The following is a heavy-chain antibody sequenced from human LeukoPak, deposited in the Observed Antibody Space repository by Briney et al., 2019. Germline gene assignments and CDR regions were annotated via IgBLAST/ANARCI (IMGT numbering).Heavy chain of an antibody. Sequence: GGALKIPLNGYGYSLLSNYWVAWVPQTPGKGLEWMGILYSCDYDSRYSPSFQGQDTISADTSISTAYLHCSSRKVSDTAMYYCARASREGFNQNFDFGGQGTLVTVYS. CDR1: GYSLLSNYW. CDR3: ARASREGFNQNFDF. J-gene: IGHJ4*02. D-gene: IGHD5-24*01. V-gene: IGHV5-51*01. CDR2: LYSCDYDS.